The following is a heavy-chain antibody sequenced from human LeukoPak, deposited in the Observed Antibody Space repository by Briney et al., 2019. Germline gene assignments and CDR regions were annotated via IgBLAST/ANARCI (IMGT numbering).Heavy chain of an antibody. V-gene: IGHV3-53*01. CDR2: IYSGGST. D-gene: IGHD4-17*01. CDR1: GFTVSSNY. Sequence: GGSLRLSCAASGFTVSSNYMSWVRQAPGKGLEWVSVIYSGGSTYYADSVKGRFTISRDNSKNTLYLQMNSLRAEDTAVYYCAKDPTSTVNGGPWGQGTLVTVSS. CDR3: AKDPTSTVNGGP. J-gene: IGHJ5*02.